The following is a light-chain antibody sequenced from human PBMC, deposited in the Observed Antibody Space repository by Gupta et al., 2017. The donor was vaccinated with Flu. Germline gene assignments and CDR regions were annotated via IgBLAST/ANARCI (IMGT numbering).Light chain of an antibody. CDR2: YAS. CDR1: QSVSSY. CDR3: QQRSNWPPYT. J-gene: IGKJ2*01. Sequence: DIVLTQSPATLSLSRGERATLNCRASQSVSSYLAWYQQKPGQAPRLLISYASNRATGIPAKCSGSGSGTNFTLTISSLEPEDFAVDYCQQRSNWPPYTFGQGTKLEIK. V-gene: IGKV3-11*01.